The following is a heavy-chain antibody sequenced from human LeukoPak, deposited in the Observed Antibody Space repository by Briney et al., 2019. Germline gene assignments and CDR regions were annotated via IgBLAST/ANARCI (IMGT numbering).Heavy chain of an antibody. CDR1: GGSISSGGYY. CDR2: IYYSGST. V-gene: IGHV4-31*03. D-gene: IGHD6-13*01. CDR3: ARRVRSSSSFRINWFDP. J-gene: IGHJ5*02. Sequence: SETLSLTCTVSGGSISSGGYYWSWIRQHPGKGLEWIGYIYYSGSTYYNPSLKSRVTISVDTSKNQFSLKLSSVTAADTAVYYCARRVRSSSSFRINWFDPWGQGTLVTVSS.